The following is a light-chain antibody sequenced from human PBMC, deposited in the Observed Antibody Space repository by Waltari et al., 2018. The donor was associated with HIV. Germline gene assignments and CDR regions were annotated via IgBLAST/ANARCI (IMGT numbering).Light chain of an antibody. CDR2: DVS. J-gene: IGLJ1*01. Sequence: QSALTQPASVSGSPGQSITISCTGTSRDVGGYNYVSWYHQHPGQAPKLRIYDVSKRPSGVSNRFSGSKSGNTASLTISGLQAEDEADYYCCSYAGSSTYVFGTGTKVTVL. CDR1: SRDVGGYNY. CDR3: CSYAGSSTYV. V-gene: IGLV2-23*02.